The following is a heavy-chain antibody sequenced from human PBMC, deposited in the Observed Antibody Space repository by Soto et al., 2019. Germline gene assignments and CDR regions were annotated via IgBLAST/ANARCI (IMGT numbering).Heavy chain of an antibody. CDR3: AKSSSGSAVPAPFDY. D-gene: IGHD1-26*01. J-gene: IGHJ4*02. V-gene: IGHV3-23*01. CDR1: GFTFSSYA. CDR2: LSGSDGRT. Sequence: GGSLRLSCAASGFTFSSYAMSWVRQAPWKGLEWVSALSGSDGRTYYTDSVKGRFTISRDNSKSTLYLQMDSLRAEDTAFYYCAKSSSGSAVPAPFDYWGQGTLVTVSS.